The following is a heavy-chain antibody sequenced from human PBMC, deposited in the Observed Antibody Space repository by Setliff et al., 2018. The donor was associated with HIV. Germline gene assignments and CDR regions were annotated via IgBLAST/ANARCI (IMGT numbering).Heavy chain of an antibody. D-gene: IGHD1-1*01. V-gene: IGHV3-48*01. CDR3: ASARIPTGGTSTSLDF. Sequence: PGGSLRLSCAASGFTFSNYGMNWVRQAPGKGLEWVSYISDSSSTIYYAGSVRGRFTISRDNSKNTVFLQLNALRRDDTAVYYCASARIPTGGTSTSLDFWGQGALVTVSS. J-gene: IGHJ4*02. CDR2: ISDSSSTI. CDR1: GFTFSNYG.